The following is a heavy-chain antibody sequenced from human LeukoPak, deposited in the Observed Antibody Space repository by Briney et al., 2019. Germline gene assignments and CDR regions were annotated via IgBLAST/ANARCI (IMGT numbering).Heavy chain of an antibody. D-gene: IGHD3-10*01. CDR3: ARDATYYYGSAAVHYFDY. Sequence: GGSLRLSCAASGFTFSSYGMHWVRQAPGKGLEWVSYISSSSSTIYYADSVKGRFTISRDNAKSSLYLQMNSLRDEDTAVYYCARDATYYYGSAAVHYFDYWGQGTLVTVSS. CDR1: GFTFSSYG. V-gene: IGHV3-48*02. J-gene: IGHJ4*02. CDR2: ISSSSSTI.